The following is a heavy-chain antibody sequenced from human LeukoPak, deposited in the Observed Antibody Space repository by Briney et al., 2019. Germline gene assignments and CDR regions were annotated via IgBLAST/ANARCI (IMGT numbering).Heavy chain of an antibody. V-gene: IGHV1-8*01. J-gene: IGHJ6*02. CDR3: ARALADPFSYYDILTGYYPSLYYYYYGMDV. D-gene: IGHD3-9*01. Sequence: ASVKVSCKASGYTFTSYDINWVRQATGQGLEWMGWMNPNSGNTGYAQKFQGRVTMTRNTSISTAYMELSSLRSEDTAVYYCARALADPFSYYDILTGYYPSLYYYYYGMDVWGQGTMVTVSS. CDR1: GYTFTSYD. CDR2: MNPNSGNT.